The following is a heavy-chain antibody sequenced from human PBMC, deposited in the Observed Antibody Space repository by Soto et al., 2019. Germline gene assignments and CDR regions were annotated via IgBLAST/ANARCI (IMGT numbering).Heavy chain of an antibody. CDR3: AKHCTQAYCTDGVCYTCDY. Sequence: LRVSCVASGFTFVRYTMTWVRQAPGKGREWVSGISGSGGSTYYADSVKGRFTISRDNSRNTLYLQMNSLRGEDTAVYYCAKHCTQAYCTDGVCYTCDYWGQGTLVSVSS. CDR1: GFTFVRYT. D-gene: IGHD2-8*01. CDR2: ISGSGGST. V-gene: IGHV3-23*01. J-gene: IGHJ4*02.